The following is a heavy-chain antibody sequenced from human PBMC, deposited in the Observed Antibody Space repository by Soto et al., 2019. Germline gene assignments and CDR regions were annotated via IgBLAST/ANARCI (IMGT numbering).Heavy chain of an antibody. Sequence: GASVKVSCKASGGTFSSYAPSWVRQAPGQGLEWMGGLIPIFGTANYAQKCQGRVTITADESTSTAYMELSSLRSEDTAVYYCARSHCGDRTYTPYYYYYYGMDVWGQGTTVTVSS. CDR2: LIPIFGTA. CDR3: ARSHCGDRTYTPYYYYYYGMDV. J-gene: IGHJ6*02. CDR1: GGTFSSYA. D-gene: IGHD2-21*02. V-gene: IGHV1-69*13.